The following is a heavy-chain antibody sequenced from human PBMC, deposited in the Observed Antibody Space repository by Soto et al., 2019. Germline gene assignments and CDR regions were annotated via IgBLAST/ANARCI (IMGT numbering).Heavy chain of an antibody. D-gene: IGHD4-17*01. CDR2: IWYDGSNK. CDR3: ARPNYGDYRFDY. Sequence: PGGSLRLSCAASGFTFSSYGMRWVRQAPGKGLEWVAVIWYDGSNKYYADSVKGRFTISRDNSKNTLYLQMNSLRAEDTAVYYCARPNYGDYRFDYWGQGTLVTVSS. J-gene: IGHJ4*02. CDR1: GFTFSSYG. V-gene: IGHV3-33*01.